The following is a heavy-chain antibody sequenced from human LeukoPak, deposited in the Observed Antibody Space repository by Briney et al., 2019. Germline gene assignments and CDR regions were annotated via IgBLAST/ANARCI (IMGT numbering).Heavy chain of an antibody. Sequence: ASVKVSCKVSGYTLTELSMHWVRQAPGKGLEWMGGFDPEDGETIYAQKFQGRVIMTEDTSTDTAYMELSSLRSEDTAVYYCATDLGGNSRFIPLFDYWGQGTLVTVSS. D-gene: IGHD6-13*01. CDR1: GYTLTELS. CDR3: ATDLGGNSRFIPLFDY. V-gene: IGHV1-24*01. J-gene: IGHJ4*02. CDR2: FDPEDGET.